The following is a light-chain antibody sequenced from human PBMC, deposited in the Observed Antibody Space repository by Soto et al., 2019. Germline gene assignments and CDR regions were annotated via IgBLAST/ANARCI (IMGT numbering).Light chain of an antibody. Sequence: EIVLTQSPGTLSLSPGETATLSCRASQTVNSDYLAWFQQRPGQAPRLLIFATSRRATDIPDRFSGSGSGTDFTLAIRRLAAEDFAVYYCLQFGYSPRTFGQGTKVE. CDR3: LQFGYSPRT. CDR2: ATS. V-gene: IGKV3-20*01. J-gene: IGKJ1*01. CDR1: QTVNSDY.